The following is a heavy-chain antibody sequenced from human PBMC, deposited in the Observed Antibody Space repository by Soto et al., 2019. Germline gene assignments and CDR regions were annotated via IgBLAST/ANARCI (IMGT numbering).Heavy chain of an antibody. J-gene: IGHJ4*02. D-gene: IGHD6-6*01. V-gene: IGHV4-39*01. CDR1: GGSILDSTYY. Sequence: SETLSLTCTVSGGSILDSTYYWAWIRQSPGKGLEWIGTIFYSGGTFYTPSLKSRVTMSVDTSNNQFSLKLSSVTAADTAVYYCANDPAHPNYWGQGTLVTVSS. CDR2: IFYSGGT. CDR3: ANDPAHPNY.